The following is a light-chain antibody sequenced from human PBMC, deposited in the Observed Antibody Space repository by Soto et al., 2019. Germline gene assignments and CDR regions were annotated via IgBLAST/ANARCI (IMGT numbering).Light chain of an antibody. Sequence: QSALTQPPSASGSPGQSVTISCTGTSSDIGGYNYVSWYQQHPGKAPKLIIYEVTKRPSGVPDRFSGSKSGNTASLTVSGLQSVDEADYYCISYGDSHHLLVFVGGTQLTVL. J-gene: IGLJ2*01. CDR3: ISYGDSHHLLV. V-gene: IGLV2-8*01. CDR1: SSDIGGYNY. CDR2: EVT.